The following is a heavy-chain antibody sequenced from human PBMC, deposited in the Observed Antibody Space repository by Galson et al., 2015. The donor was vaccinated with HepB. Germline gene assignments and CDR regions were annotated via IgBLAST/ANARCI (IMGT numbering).Heavy chain of an antibody. Sequence: SVKVSCKVSGYTLTELSMHWVRQAPGKGLEWMGGFDPEDGETIYAQKFQGRVTMTEDTSTDTAYMELSSLRSEDTAVYYCATAWGAGYYFDYWGQGTLVTVSS. CDR1: GYTLTELS. J-gene: IGHJ4*02. V-gene: IGHV1-24*01. CDR2: FDPEDGET. D-gene: IGHD3-16*01. CDR3: ATAWGAGYYFDY.